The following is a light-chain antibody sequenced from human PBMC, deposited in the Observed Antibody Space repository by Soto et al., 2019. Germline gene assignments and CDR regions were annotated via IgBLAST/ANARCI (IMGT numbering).Light chain of an antibody. V-gene: IGKV3-20*01. CDR1: QSVTSNY. Sequence: PGERATLSCRASQSVTSNYLAWYQQTPGQAPRLPFFGASIRATGIPDRFSGSGSGTDFTLTISRLEPEESAVYHCQQYGSSPTTVGQWTKVEIK. CDR2: GAS. J-gene: IGKJ1*01. CDR3: QQYGSSPTT.